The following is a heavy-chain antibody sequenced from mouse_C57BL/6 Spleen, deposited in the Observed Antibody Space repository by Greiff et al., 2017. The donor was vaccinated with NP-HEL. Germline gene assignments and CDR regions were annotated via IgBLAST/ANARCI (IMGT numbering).Heavy chain of an antibody. J-gene: IGHJ3*01. CDR2: INPGSGGT. CDR3: ARNTAQSSWFAY. CDR1: GYAFTNYL. Sequence: QVQLKQSGAELVRPGTSVKVSCKASGYAFTNYLIEWVKQRPGQGLEWIGVINPGSGGTNYNEKFKGKATLTADKSSSTAYMQLSSLTSEDSAVYFCARNTAQSSWFAYWGQGTLVTVSA. V-gene: IGHV1-54*01. D-gene: IGHD3-2*02.